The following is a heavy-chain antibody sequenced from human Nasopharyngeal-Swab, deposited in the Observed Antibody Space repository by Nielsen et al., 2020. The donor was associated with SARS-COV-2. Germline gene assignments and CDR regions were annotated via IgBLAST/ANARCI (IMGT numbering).Heavy chain of an antibody. CDR2: MNPNSGNT. J-gene: IGHJ5*02. CDR3: AREVVPANNWFDP. V-gene: IGHV1-8*01. Sequence: ASVKVSCKASRYTFTSYDINWVRQATGQGLEWMGWMNPNSGNTGYAQKFQGRVTMTRNTSISTAYMELSSLRSEDTAVYYCAREVVPANNWFDPWGQGTLVTVSS. CDR1: RYTFTSYD. D-gene: IGHD2-2*01.